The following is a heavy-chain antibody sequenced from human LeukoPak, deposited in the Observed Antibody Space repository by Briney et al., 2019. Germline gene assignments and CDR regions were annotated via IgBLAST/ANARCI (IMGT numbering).Heavy chain of an antibody. CDR3: ARAGLDYYGSGSYYNRNYYYYYYMDV. V-gene: IGHV4-34*01. D-gene: IGHD3-10*01. CDR2: INHSGST. Sequence: PGGSLRLSCAASGFTFSSYDMSWIRQPPGKGLEWIGEINHSGSTNYNPSLKSRVTISVDTSKNQFSLKLSSVTAADTAVYYCARAGLDYYGSGSYYNRNYYYYYYMDVWGKGTTVTISS. CDR1: GFTFSSYD. J-gene: IGHJ6*03.